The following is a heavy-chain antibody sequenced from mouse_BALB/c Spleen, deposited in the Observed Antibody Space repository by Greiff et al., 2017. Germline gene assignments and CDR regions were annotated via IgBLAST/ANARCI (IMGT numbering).Heavy chain of an antibody. CDR2: INPGSGGT. V-gene: IGHV1-54*01. Sequence: VQLQQSGAELVRPGTSVKVSCKASGYAFTNYLIEWVKQRPGQGLEWIGVINPGSGGTNYNEKFKGKATLTADKSSSTAYMQLSSLTSDDSAVYFCAREASLLRPYYFDYWGQGTTLTVSS. D-gene: IGHD1-2*01. CDR3: AREASLLRPYYFDY. J-gene: IGHJ2*01. CDR1: GYAFTNYL.